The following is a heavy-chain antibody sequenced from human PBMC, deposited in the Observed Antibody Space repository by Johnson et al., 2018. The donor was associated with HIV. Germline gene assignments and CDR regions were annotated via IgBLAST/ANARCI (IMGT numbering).Heavy chain of an antibody. CDR3: AKDLYSSSWTNDAFDI. J-gene: IGHJ3*02. D-gene: IGHD6-13*01. CDR2: LFSGGDT. Sequence: MQLVESGGGVVQPGRSLRLSCAASRFSVSSNYMTWVRQAPGKGLEWVSVLFSGGDTYYPGSVKGRFTISRDNSKNTLFLQMNSLRAEDTAVYHCAKDLYSSSWTNDAFDIWGQGTMVTVSS. CDR1: RFSVSSNY. V-gene: IGHV3-66*01.